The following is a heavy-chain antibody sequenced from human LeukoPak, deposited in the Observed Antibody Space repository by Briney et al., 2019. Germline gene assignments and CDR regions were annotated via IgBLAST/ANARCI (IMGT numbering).Heavy chain of an antibody. CDR3: ARQVSDYFYYYIDV. J-gene: IGHJ6*03. CDR1: GGSISSSGCY. V-gene: IGHV4-39*01. Sequence: SETLSLTCSVSGGSISSSGCYWNWIRQPPGKGLEWVGSIYYSGTTYYNSSLKSRVTISEDTSKNRFSLMLTSVTAADTAVYYCARQVSDYFYYYIDVWGEGTTVIVSS. CDR2: IYYSGTT.